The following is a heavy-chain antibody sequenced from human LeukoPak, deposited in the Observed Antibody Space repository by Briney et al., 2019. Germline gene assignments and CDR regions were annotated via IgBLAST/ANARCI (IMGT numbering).Heavy chain of an antibody. CDR2: ISDTGSNT. J-gene: IGHJ4*02. V-gene: IGHV3-23*01. Sequence: PGGSLRLSCAASGFTFSNYGMNWVRQAPGKGLEWVSAISDTGSNTYYANSVKGRFTISRDNSKNTLYLQMNSLRADDTAVYYCAKRVPYSSLSVYFDYWGQGTLVSVS. CDR1: GFTFSNYG. D-gene: IGHD6-6*01. CDR3: AKRVPYSSLSVYFDY.